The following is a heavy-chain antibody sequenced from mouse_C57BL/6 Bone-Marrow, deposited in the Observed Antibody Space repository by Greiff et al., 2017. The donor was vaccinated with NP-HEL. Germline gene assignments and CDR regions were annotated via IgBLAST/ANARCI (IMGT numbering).Heavy chain of an antibody. Sequence: VQLKESGPELVKPGASVKISCKASGYSFTGYYMNWVKQSPEKSLEWIGEINPSTGGTTYNQKFKAKATLTVDKSSSTAYMQLKSLTSEDSAVYYCARRAYYSNHESAMDYWGQGTSVTVSS. CDR1: GYSFTGYY. CDR3: ARRAYYSNHESAMDY. CDR2: INPSTGGT. D-gene: IGHD2-5*01. V-gene: IGHV1-42*01. J-gene: IGHJ4*01.